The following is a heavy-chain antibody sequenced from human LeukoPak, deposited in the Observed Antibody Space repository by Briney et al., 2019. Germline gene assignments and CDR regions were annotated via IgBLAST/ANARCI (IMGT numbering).Heavy chain of an antibody. J-gene: IGHJ3*02. D-gene: IGHD1-26*01. V-gene: IGHV4-34*01. CDR3: ARGRGSYARSAFDI. CDR2: INHSGST. Sequence: SETLSLTCAVYGGSFSGYYWSWIRQPPGKGLEWIGEINHSGSTNYNPSLKSRVTISLDTSKNQFSLKLSSVTAADTAVYYCARGRGSYARSAFDIWGQGTMVTVSS. CDR1: GGSFSGYY.